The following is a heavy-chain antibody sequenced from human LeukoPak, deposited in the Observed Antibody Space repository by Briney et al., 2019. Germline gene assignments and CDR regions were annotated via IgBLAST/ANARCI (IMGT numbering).Heavy chain of an antibody. CDR2: VSAYNGNT. D-gene: IGHD3-10*01. CDR1: GYTFTSYG. J-gene: IGHJ4*02. V-gene: IGHV1-18*01. CDR3: ARDATWYGSGFYFDY. Sequence: ASVKVSCKASGYTFTSYGISWVRQAPGQGLEGMGWVSAYNGNTNYAQKLQGRVTMTTDTSTSTAYMELRSLRSDDTAVYYCARDATWYGSGFYFDYWGQGTLVTVSS.